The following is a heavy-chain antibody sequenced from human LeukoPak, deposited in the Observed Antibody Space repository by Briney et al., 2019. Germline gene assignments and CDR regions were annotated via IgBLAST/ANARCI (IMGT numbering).Heavy chain of an antibody. CDR3: AKYGGSGWVIDY. CDR1: GGSISSYY. Sequence: SETLSLTCTVSGGSISSYYWSWIRQPAGKGLEWIGRIYTSGSTNYNPSLKSRVTMSVDTSKNQFSLKLTSVTAADTAVYYCAKYGGSGWVIDYWGQGTLVTVSS. CDR2: IYTSGST. D-gene: IGHD6-19*01. V-gene: IGHV4-4*07. J-gene: IGHJ4*02.